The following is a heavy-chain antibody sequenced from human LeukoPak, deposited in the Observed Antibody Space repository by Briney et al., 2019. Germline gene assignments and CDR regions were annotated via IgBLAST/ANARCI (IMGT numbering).Heavy chain of an antibody. V-gene: IGHV3-9*01. D-gene: IGHD3-9*01. CDR3: VKASDYDILTGTDAFDI. J-gene: IGHJ3*02. CDR1: GFTFDDYA. CDR2: ISWNSGSI. Sequence: GGSLRLSCAASGFTFDDYAMHWVRQAPGKGLGWVSGISWNSGSISYADSVKDRFTISRDNAKNSLYLQMNSLRAEDTALYYCVKASDYDILTGTDAFDIWGQGTMVTVSS.